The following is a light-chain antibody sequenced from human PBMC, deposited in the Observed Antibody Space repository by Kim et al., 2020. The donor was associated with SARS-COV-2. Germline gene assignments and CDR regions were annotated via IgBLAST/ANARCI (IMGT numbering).Light chain of an antibody. CDR1: YTD. V-gene: IGLV2-14*03. CDR3: SSYTSTSPLKL. CDR2: SVA. J-gene: IGLJ2*01. Sequence: QSALTQPASVSASPGQSVTIPCNGSYTDISWYQQHPGKAPKHSIYSVAHRPSGISDRFSGSKSSNTASLTISGLQADDEADYYCSSYTSTSPLKLFGGGTQLTVL.